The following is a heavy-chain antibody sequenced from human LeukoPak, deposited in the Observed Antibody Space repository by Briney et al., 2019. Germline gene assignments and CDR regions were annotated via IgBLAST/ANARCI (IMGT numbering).Heavy chain of an antibody. V-gene: IGHV3-15*01. J-gene: IGHJ4*02. CDR2: IKSKTDGGTT. Sequence: GGSLRLSCAASGFTFSNAWMSWVRQAPGKGLEWVGRIKSKTDGGTTDYAAPVKGRFTISRDDSKNTLYLQMNSLKTEDTAVYYCTTYDYGDSSFDYWGQGTLVTVSS. D-gene: IGHD4-17*01. CDR3: TTYDYGDSSFDY. CDR1: GFTFSNAW.